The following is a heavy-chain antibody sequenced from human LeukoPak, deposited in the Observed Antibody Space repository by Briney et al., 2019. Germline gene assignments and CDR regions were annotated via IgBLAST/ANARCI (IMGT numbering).Heavy chain of an antibody. Sequence: TSSETLSLXCTVSGGSISSYYWSWIRQPPGKGLEWIGYIYYSGSTNYNPSLKSRVTISVDTSKNQFSLKLSSVSAADTAVYYCARGELDYYDSSGYYGTFDIWGQGTMVTVSS. D-gene: IGHD3-22*01. V-gene: IGHV4-59*01. CDR2: IYYSGST. CDR1: GGSISSYY. CDR3: ARGELDYYDSSGYYGTFDI. J-gene: IGHJ3*02.